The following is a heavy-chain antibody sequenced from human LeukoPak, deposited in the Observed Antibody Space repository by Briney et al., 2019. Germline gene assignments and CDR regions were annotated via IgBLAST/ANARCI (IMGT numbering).Heavy chain of an antibody. D-gene: IGHD4-11*01. CDR1: GFTFSSYG. V-gene: IGHV3-33*01. J-gene: IGHJ6*02. Sequence: GGSLRLSCAASGFTFSSYGMHWVRQAPGKGLEWVAVIWYDGSNKYYADSVKGRFTISRDNSKNTLYLQMNSLRAEDTAVYYCAREQTTGPQYYYYGMDVWGQGTTVTVSS. CDR2: IWYDGSNK. CDR3: AREQTTGPQYYYYGMDV.